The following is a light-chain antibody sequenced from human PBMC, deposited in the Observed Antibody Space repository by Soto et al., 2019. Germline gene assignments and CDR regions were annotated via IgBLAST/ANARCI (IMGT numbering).Light chain of an antibody. CDR2: STN. V-gene: IGLV8-61*01. CDR3: VLYMGSGSWV. J-gene: IGLJ3*02. CDR1: SGSVSTSYY. Sequence: VVTQEPSFSVSPGRTVTLTCGLSSGSVSTSYYPSWYQQTPGQAPRTLIYSTNTRSSGVPDRFSGSILGNKAALTITGAQADDESDYYCVLYMGSGSWVFGGGTKLTVL.